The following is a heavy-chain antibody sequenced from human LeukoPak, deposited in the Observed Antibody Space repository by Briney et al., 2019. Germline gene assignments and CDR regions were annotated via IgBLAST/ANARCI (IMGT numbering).Heavy chain of an antibody. Sequence: GGPLRLSCAASGFIFNSYEMNWVRQAPGKGLEWVAYISGSGNSIYYADSMKGRFTISRDNAKNSLYLHMSSLKAEDTAVYHCAGDNIENGDLDYLDYWGQGTLVTVSS. CDR1: GFIFNSYE. CDR3: AGDNIENGDLDYLDY. D-gene: IGHD4-17*01. V-gene: IGHV3-48*03. J-gene: IGHJ4*02. CDR2: ISGSGNSI.